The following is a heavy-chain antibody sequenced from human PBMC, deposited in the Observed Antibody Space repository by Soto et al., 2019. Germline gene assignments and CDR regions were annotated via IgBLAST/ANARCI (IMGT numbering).Heavy chain of an antibody. V-gene: IGHV1-69*13. CDR2: IIPIFGTA. CDR3: AREWGEYSSSSVAFDI. Sequence: GASLKVSCKASGGTFSSYAISWVRQAPGQGLEWMGGIIPIFGTANYAQKFQGRVTITADESTSTAYMELSSLRSEDTAVYYCAREWGEYSSSSVAFDIWGQGTMVTVSS. CDR1: GGTFSSYA. J-gene: IGHJ3*02. D-gene: IGHD6-6*01.